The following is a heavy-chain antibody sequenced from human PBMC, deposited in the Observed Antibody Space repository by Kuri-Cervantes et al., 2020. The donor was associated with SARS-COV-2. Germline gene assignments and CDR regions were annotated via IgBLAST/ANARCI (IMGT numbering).Heavy chain of an antibody. J-gene: IGHJ5*02. Sequence: LRLSCTVSGGSISSSSYYWGWIRQPPGKGLEWIGSIYYSGSTYYNPSLKSRVTISVDTSKNQFSLKLSSVTAADTAVYYCARQMMSSITIFGVVITKNWFDPWGQGTLVTVSS. CDR3: ARQMMSSITIFGVVITKNWFDP. V-gene: IGHV4-39*01. CDR1: GGSISSSSYY. CDR2: IYYSGST. D-gene: IGHD3-3*01.